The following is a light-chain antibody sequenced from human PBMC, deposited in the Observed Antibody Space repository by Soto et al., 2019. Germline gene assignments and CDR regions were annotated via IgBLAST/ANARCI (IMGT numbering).Light chain of an antibody. J-gene: IGKJ1*01. CDR2: DAS. Sequence: DIQMTQSPSSLSASVGDGVTITCRAGQTIGSFLNWYQQKPGKAPTLLIYDASSLQSGVPSRFSGSGSGTEFTLTISSLQPDDFATYYCQQYQIDWTFGQGTKVEIK. CDR3: QQYQIDWT. V-gene: IGKV1-39*01. CDR1: QTIGSF.